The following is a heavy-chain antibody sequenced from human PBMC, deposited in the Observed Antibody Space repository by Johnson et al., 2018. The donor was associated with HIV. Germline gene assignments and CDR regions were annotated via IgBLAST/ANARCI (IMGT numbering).Heavy chain of an antibody. CDR3: AKPSTESAFDI. V-gene: IGHV3-33*06. J-gene: IGHJ3*02. D-gene: IGHD1-1*01. CDR2: IWYDGSNK. CDR1: GFTFSSSA. Sequence: VQLVESGGGVVQPGRSLRLSCAASGFTFSSSAMHWVRQAPGKGLEWVAVIWYDGSNKYYADSVKGRFTISRDNSKNTLYLQMNSLRAEDTAVYYCAKPSTESAFDIWGQGTMVTVSS.